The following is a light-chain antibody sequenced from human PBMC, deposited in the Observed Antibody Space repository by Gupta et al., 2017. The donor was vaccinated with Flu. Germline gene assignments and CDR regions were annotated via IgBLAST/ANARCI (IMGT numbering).Light chain of an antibody. CDR2: RNN. CDR3: AAWDDSLSGVV. Sequence: QSVLTQPPSASGTHGQRLTISCSGSTSNIGSNVVYWYQHLPGTAPKLLIYRNNQLPSGVPDRFSGSKSGTSASLAISGLRSEDEADYYCAAWDDSLSGVVFGGGTKLTVL. J-gene: IGLJ2*01. CDR1: TSNIGSNV. V-gene: IGLV1-47*01.